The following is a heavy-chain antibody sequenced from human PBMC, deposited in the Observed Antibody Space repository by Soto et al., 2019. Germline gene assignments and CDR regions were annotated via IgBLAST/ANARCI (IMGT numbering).Heavy chain of an antibody. V-gene: IGHV1-69*01. CDR2: IIPIFGTA. D-gene: IGHD3-10*01. CDR3: AREDSDGSGSYLPDY. Sequence: QVQLVQSGAEEKKPGSSVKVSCKASGGTFSSYAISWVRQAPGQGLEWMGGIIPIFGTANYAQKFQGRVTITADESTSTAYMELSSLRSEDTAVYYCAREDSDGSGSYLPDYWGQGTLVTVSS. J-gene: IGHJ4*02. CDR1: GGTFSSYA.